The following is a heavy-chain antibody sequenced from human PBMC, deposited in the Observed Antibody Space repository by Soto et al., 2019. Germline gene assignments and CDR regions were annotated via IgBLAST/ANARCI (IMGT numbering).Heavy chain of an antibody. CDR1: SCTFTSYG. J-gene: IGHJ4*02. CDR2: ISAYNGNI. V-gene: IGHV1-18*01. D-gene: IGHD3-9*01. Sequence: QVQLVQSGAEVKKPGASVKVSCKASSCTFTSYGISWVRQAPGQGLEWMGWISAYNGNINYAQKLHVTDTMTTATSTSTDYMEQRRVRSDDTAAYYCAGANYDILTGCPAPQDYWGQGTPVTVSP. CDR3: AGANYDILTGCPAPQDY.